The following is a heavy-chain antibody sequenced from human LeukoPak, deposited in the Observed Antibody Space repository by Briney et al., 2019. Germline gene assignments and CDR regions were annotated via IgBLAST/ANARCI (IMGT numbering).Heavy chain of an antibody. CDR2: IWYDGSNK. Sequence: GRSLRLSCAASGFTFSSYGMHWVRQAPGKGLEWVAVIWYDGSNKYYADSVKGRFTISRDNSKNTLYLQMNSLRAEDTAVYYCATRRGGSYPYYFDYWGQGTLVTVSS. V-gene: IGHV3-33*01. J-gene: IGHJ4*02. D-gene: IGHD1-26*01. CDR3: ATRRGGSYPYYFDY. CDR1: GFTFSSYG.